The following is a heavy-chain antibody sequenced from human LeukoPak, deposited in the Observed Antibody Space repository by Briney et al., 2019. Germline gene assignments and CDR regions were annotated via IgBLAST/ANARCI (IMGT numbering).Heavy chain of an antibody. J-gene: IGHJ5*01. CDR1: GFTFSRYW. D-gene: IGHD3-10*01. CDR2: IKRDGNEK. CDR3: AKEGAYPIITYDS. Sequence: GGSLRLSCAASGFTFSRYWMNWVRRAPGKGLEWVANIKRDGNEKNYVDSVKGRFSISRDNAKNSLYLQMDSLRAEDTAVYYCAKEGAYPIITYDSWGQGALVTVSS. V-gene: IGHV3-7*01.